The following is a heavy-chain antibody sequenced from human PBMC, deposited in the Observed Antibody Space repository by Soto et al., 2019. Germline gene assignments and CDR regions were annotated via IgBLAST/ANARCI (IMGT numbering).Heavy chain of an antibody. D-gene: IGHD1-26*01. Sequence: QVQLVQSGAEVKKPGSSVKVSCKASGGTFSSYAISWVRQAPGEGLEWMGGLIPIFGTADCAQKFPDTVTFTAVESASTAYMELSGLRSAGPAVYSCARHRGSWPESRYYYGMDVWDPGATITVYS. CDR1: GGTFSSYA. V-gene: IGHV1-69*12. CDR2: LIPIFGTA. J-gene: IGHJ6*02. CDR3: ARHRGSWPESRYYYGMDV.